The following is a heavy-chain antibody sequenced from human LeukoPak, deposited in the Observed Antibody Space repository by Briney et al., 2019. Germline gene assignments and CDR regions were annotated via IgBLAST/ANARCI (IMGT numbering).Heavy chain of an antibody. Sequence: GGSVRLSCAASGVTLSSYAMSWARQAPGKGLEWVSVIGGSNGITFYVGSVKGRFTIPRDNSKDTLYLQMNSLRAEDTAVYYCARNENSGWGYFDYWGQGTLVTVSS. V-gene: IGHV3-23*01. CDR1: GVTLSSYA. J-gene: IGHJ4*02. D-gene: IGHD5-12*01. CDR3: ARNENSGWGYFDY. CDR2: IGGSNGIT.